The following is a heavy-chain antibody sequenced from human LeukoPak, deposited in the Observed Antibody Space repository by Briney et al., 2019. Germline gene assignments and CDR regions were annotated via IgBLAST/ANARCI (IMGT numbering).Heavy chain of an antibody. J-gene: IGHJ6*02. Sequence: ASVKVSCKASGYSLTTYGITWARQAPGQGLEWMGWISGYNGNTNYAQKFQGRVTLATDTSTSTAYMELRSLRSDDTAVYYCASGSITMTRGVTYYYYGMDVWGQGTTVSISS. V-gene: IGHV1-18*01. CDR2: ISGYNGNT. CDR3: ASGSITMTRGVTYYYYGMDV. CDR1: GYSLTTYG. D-gene: IGHD3-10*01.